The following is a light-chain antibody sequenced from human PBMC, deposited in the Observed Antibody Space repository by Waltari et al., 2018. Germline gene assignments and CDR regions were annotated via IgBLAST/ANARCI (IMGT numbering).Light chain of an antibody. V-gene: IGLV2-14*03. CDR1: SNDVGVYNY. Sequence: QSALTQPASVSGSPGQSITISCTGTSNDVGVYNYVSWYQHLPGKAPKLIIYDVPSGPSGVSNRFSGSKSGNTASLTFSGLQAEDEADYYCSSYTNTNTLVFGGGTKVTVL. J-gene: IGLJ2*01. CDR2: DVP. CDR3: SSYTNTNTLV.